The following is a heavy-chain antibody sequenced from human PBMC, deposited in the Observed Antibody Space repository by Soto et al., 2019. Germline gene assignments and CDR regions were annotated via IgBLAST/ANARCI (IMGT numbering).Heavy chain of an antibody. D-gene: IGHD2-21*02. CDR1: GYTFTSYG. V-gene: IGHV1-18*01. CDR2: IIPYFGNT. Sequence: ASVKVSCKASGYTFTSYGISWVRQAPGQGLEWMGGIIPYFGNTNYAQKFQGRVTITADESTSTAYMELSSLRSEDTAVYYCARSIVVVTALDYWGQGTLVTVSS. J-gene: IGHJ4*02. CDR3: ARSIVVVTALDY.